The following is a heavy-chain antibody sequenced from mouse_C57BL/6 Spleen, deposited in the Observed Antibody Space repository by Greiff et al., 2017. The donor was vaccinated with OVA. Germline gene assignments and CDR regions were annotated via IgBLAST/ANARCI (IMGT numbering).Heavy chain of an antibody. V-gene: IGHV1-62-2*01. Sequence: VQLVESGAELVKPGASVKLSCKASGYTFTEYTIHWVKQRSGQGLEWIGWFYPGSGSIKYNEKFKDKATLTADKSSSTVYMELSRLTSEDAAVYFCARHEASYDYEGAGFAYWGQGTLVTVSA. D-gene: IGHD2-4*01. CDR2: FYPGSGSI. J-gene: IGHJ3*01. CDR3: ARHEASYDYEGAGFAY. CDR1: GYTFTEYT.